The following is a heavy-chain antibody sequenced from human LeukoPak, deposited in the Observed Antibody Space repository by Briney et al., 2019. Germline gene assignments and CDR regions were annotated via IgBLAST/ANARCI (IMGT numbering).Heavy chain of an antibody. J-gene: IGHJ5*02. CDR3: ARDQIHYYDSSGYYYDWFDP. Sequence: SQTLSLTCTVSGGSISSGSYYWSWLRQPAGKGLEWIGRIYTSESTNYNPSPNSRVTISVDTSKNQFSLKLSSVTAADTAVYYCARDQIHYYDSSGYYYDWFDPWGQGTLVTVSS. V-gene: IGHV4-61*02. CDR2: IYTSEST. CDR1: GGSISSGSYY. D-gene: IGHD3-22*01.